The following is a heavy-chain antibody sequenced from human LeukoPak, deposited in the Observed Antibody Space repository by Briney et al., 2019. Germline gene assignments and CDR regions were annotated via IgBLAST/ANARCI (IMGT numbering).Heavy chain of an antibody. CDR2: ISSSSSYI. D-gene: IGHD1-1*01. CDR3: AKGATGNRVGWFDP. CDR1: GFTFSSYS. V-gene: IGHV3-21*04. Sequence: GGSLRLSCAASGFTFSSYSMNWVRQAPGKGLEWVSSISSSSSYIYYADSVKGRFTISRDNAKNSLYLQMNSLRAEDTALYYCAKGATGNRVGWFDPWGQGTLVTVSS. J-gene: IGHJ5*02.